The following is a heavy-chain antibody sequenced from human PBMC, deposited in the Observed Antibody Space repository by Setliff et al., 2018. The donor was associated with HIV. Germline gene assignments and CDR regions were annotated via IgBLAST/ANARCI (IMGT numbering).Heavy chain of an antibody. J-gene: IGHJ4*02. D-gene: IGHD1-26*01. CDR1: GASISSTSYY. CDR3: ARHYNVNYYVRKVFDY. Sequence: SETLSLTCAVSGASISSTSYYWGWVRQPPGKGLEWIGSIYYSGSTYYNPSLKSRLTISVDTSRNQFSLKLSSLTAADTAVYYCARHYNVNYYVRKVFDYWGQGILVTVSS. CDR2: IYYSGST. V-gene: IGHV4-39*01.